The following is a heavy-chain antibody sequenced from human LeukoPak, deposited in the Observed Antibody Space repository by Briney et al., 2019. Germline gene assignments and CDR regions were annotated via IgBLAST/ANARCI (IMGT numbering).Heavy chain of an antibody. J-gene: IGHJ4*02. CDR1: GGSISSTAYY. V-gene: IGHV4-39*01. D-gene: IGHD3-22*01. CDR2: FYYTGST. Sequence: SETLSLTCTVSGGSISSTAYYWGWIRQPPGQGLEWIGTFYYTGSTYYTPSLKSRVTISVDTSKNQFSLKLTSVTAADTAVYYCARTGLDSSGFDYWGQGTLVTVSS. CDR3: ARTGLDSSGFDY.